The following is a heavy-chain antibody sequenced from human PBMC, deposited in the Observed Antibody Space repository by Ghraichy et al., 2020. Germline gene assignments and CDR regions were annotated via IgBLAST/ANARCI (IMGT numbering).Heavy chain of an antibody. V-gene: IGHV4-39*01. CDR1: GGSISSSSYF. CDR3: ARISPSFGGVTRARVFTEFDY. Sequence: SETLSLTCTVSGGSISSSSYFWGWIRQPPGKGLEWIGSIYYRGNTYYNPPLKSRVTISVDMYKNQFSLKLSSVTAADTAVYYCARISPSFGGVTRARVFTEFDYWGQGTLVTVSS. J-gene: IGHJ4*02. CDR2: IYYRGNT. D-gene: IGHD3-16*01.